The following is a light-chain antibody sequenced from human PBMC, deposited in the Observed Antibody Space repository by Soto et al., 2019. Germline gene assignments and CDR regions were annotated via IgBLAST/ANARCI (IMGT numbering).Light chain of an antibody. V-gene: IGLV2-23*01. CDR2: EGS. J-gene: IGLJ1*01. CDR1: SSDVGSYNL. Sequence: LTQPASVSGSPGQSITIPCTGTSSDVGSYNLVSWYQQHPGKAPKLMIYEGSKRPSGVSNRFSGSKSGNTASLTISGLQAEDEADYYCCSYAGSSTFVFGTGTKVTVL. CDR3: CSYAGSSTFV.